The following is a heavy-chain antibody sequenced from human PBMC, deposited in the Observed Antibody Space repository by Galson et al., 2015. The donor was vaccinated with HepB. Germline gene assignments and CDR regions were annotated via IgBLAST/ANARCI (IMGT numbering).Heavy chain of an antibody. Sequence: SVKVSCKASGYTFTSYDVSWVRQAPGQGLEWMGWICGNNGDTNYAQKLRGRVTVTTDTSTSTAYMELRSLRSDDTAVYYCARGGGSSARGMDVWGQGTTVTVSS. D-gene: IGHD1-26*01. CDR1: GYTFTSYD. J-gene: IGHJ6*02. CDR2: ICGNNGDT. V-gene: IGHV1-18*04. CDR3: ARGGGSSARGMDV.